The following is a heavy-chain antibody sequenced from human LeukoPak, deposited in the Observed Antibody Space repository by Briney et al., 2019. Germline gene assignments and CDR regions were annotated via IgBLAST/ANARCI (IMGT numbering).Heavy chain of an antibody. Sequence: SQTLSLTCTVSGASVSSASYWSWIRQPPGKGVEWIAHIYNGVNTNYNPSLKSRVTISVDTSKNQFSLRLNSVTAADTAVYYCARAYITMVRGVIIGLFDYWGQGTLVTVSS. CDR3: ARAYITMVRGVIIGLFDY. CDR2: IYNGVNT. CDR1: GASVSSASY. J-gene: IGHJ4*02. V-gene: IGHV4-61*01. D-gene: IGHD3-10*01.